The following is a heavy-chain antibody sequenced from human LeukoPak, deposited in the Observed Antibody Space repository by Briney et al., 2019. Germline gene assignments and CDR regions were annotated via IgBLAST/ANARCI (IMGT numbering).Heavy chain of an antibody. Sequence: PGGSLRLSCAASGFTFSSYAMSWVRQAPGKGLEWVSAISGSGGSTYYADSVKGRFTISRDNSKNTLYLQMNSLRAKDTAVYYCANYILTEYYFDHWGQGTLVTVSS. CDR2: ISGSGGST. CDR1: GFTFSSYA. V-gene: IGHV3-23*01. D-gene: IGHD3-9*01. J-gene: IGHJ4*02. CDR3: ANYILTEYYFDH.